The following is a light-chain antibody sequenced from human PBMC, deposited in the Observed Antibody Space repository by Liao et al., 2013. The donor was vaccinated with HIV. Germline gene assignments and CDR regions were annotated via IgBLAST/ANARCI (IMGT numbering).Light chain of an antibody. J-gene: IGLJ2*01. V-gene: IGLV3-1*01. CDR2: EDT. CDR3: QAWDISTHVV. Sequence: SYDLTQPPSVSVPPGQTATITCSGDRLGDKYASWYQQKSGQSPVLVIYEDTKRPPGIPERFSGSNSGNTATLTISGTQAMDEADYYCQAWDISTHVVFGGGTKLTVL. CDR1: RLGDKY.